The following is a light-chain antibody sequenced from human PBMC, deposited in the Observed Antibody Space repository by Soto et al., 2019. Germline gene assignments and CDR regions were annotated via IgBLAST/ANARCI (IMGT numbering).Light chain of an antibody. CDR3: FSYAGSSTWV. J-gene: IGLJ3*02. CDR1: RSDIGSYNS. V-gene: IGLV2-23*02. Sequence: QSVLTQPASVSGSPGQSITISCTGTRSDIGSYNSIAWYQQHPGKDPRVMIFGVTTRPSGISNRFSGSKSGFTASLTISGLQAEDEADYFCFSYAGSSTWVFGGGTKVTVL. CDR2: GVT.